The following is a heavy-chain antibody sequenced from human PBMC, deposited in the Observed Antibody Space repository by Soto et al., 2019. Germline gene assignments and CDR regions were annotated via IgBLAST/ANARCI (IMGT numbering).Heavy chain of an antibody. J-gene: IGHJ4*02. CDR2: INPGNGNT. D-gene: IGHD3-3*01. V-gene: IGHV1-3*01. CDR3: ARGRLFLTTSGLAITYFDY. Sequence: GASVKVSCKASGYTFTSYGMNWVRQAPGRGLEWMGWINPGNGNTKYSQKFQGRVIIERDTSASTAYMELSSLRSEDTAVYYCARGRLFLTTSGLAITYFDYWGQGTLVTVSS. CDR1: GYTFTSYG.